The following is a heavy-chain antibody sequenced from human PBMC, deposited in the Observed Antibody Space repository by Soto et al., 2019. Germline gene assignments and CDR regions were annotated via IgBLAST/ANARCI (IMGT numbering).Heavy chain of an antibody. V-gene: IGHV3-21*01. Sequence: GGSLRLSCAASGFTFSSYSINWVRQAPGKGLEWVSSISSSSSYIYYADSVKGRFTISRDNAKNSLYLQMNSLRTEDTAVYYCARDYEGSSSLDYWGQGTLVTVSS. J-gene: IGHJ4*02. D-gene: IGHD6-13*01. CDR3: ARDYEGSSSLDY. CDR2: ISSSSSYI. CDR1: GFTFSSYS.